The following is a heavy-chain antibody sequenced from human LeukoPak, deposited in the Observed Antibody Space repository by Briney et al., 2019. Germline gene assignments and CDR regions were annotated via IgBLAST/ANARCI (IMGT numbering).Heavy chain of an antibody. CDR1: GGSISSYY. J-gene: IGHJ4*02. CDR2: IYYSGST. CDR3: ARRVLGILTGYYHFDY. V-gene: IGHV4-59*01. Sequence: SETLSLTCTVSGGSISSYYWSWIRQPPGKGLEWIGYIYYSGSTNYNPSLKSRVTISVDTSKNQFSLKLSSATAADTAVYYCARRVLGILTGYYHFDYWGQGTLVTVSS. D-gene: IGHD3-9*01.